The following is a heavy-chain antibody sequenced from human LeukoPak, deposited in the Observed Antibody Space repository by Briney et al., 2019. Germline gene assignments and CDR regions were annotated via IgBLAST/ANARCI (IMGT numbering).Heavy chain of an antibody. V-gene: IGHV4-4*09. CDR1: AGSISSYY. CDR2: IHTSGGT. Sequence: PSETLSLTCTVSAGSISSYYWSWIRQPPGKGLEWIGYIHTSGGTNYNPSLKSRVTISVDTSKNQFSLKLSSVTAADTAVYYCARGSYRSPYYYYMDVWGKGTTVTVSS. D-gene: IGHD3-16*02. CDR3: ARGSYRSPYYYYMDV. J-gene: IGHJ6*03.